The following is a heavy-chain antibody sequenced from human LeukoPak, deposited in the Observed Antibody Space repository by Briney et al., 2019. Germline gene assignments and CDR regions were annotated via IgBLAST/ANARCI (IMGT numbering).Heavy chain of an antibody. CDR3: ARGRRSNYYGSGSYYPKTPYYYYGMDV. D-gene: IGHD3-10*01. CDR1: GGSFSGYY. J-gene: IGHJ6*04. V-gene: IGHV4-34*01. CDR2: INHSGST. Sequence: SETPSLTRAVYGGSFSGYYWSWIRQPPGKRLEWIGEINHSGSTNYNPSLKSRVTISVDTSKNQFSLKLSSVTAADTAVYYCARGRRSNYYGSGSYYPKTPYYYYGMDVWGKGTTVTVSS.